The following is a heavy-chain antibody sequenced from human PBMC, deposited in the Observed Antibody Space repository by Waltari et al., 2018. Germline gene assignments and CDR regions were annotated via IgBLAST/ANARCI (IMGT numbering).Heavy chain of an antibody. CDR2: INAGNGNT. CDR3: ARGDYDFWSGYSLGAFDI. V-gene: IGHV1-3*01. J-gene: IGHJ3*02. D-gene: IGHD3-3*01. CDR1: GYTFTSYA. Sequence: QVQLVQSGAEVKKPGASVKVSCKASGYTFTSYAMHWVPPAPGTRLEWMGWINAGNGNTKYSQKFQGRVTITRDTSASTAYMELSSLRSEDTAVYYCARGDYDFWSGYSLGAFDIWGQGTMVTVSS.